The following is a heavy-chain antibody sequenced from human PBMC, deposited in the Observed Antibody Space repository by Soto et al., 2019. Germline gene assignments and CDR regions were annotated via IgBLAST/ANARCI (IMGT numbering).Heavy chain of an antibody. Sequence: QITLKESGPTLVKPTQTLTLTCTFSGFSFSTDGMGVGWIRQPPGKALEWLALIYWDDYKRFSPSQKSRLTITKDGSRNQVVLTLTNMDPADTATYYCAHVYWAASGTRYYFDYWGQGTLVTVSS. D-gene: IGHD1-7*01. J-gene: IGHJ4*02. CDR2: IYWDDYK. CDR3: AHVYWAASGTRYYFDY. V-gene: IGHV2-5*02. CDR1: GFSFSTDGMG.